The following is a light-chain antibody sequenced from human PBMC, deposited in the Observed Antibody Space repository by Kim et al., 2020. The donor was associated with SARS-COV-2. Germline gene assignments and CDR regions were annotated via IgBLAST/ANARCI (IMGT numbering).Light chain of an antibody. Sequence: SPGERATLSCRASQSVSSNLAWYQQKPGQAPRLLIYGASTRAASIPARFSGSGSRTEFTLTISSLQSEDFAVYYCQQYNDWPPITFGQGTRLEIK. CDR3: QQYNDWPPIT. V-gene: IGKV3-15*01. J-gene: IGKJ5*01. CDR2: GAS. CDR1: QSVSSN.